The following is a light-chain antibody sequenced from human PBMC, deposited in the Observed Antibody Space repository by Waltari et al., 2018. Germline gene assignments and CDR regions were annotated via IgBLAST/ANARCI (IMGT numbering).Light chain of an antibody. CDR1: QSVSTN. Sequence: IMLTQSPGTLSLSPGERASLSCRASQSVSTNMAWYQHKPGQSPRLLIYGAFNRAPGIPDRFSGGGSETDFTLTISGLEPEDFAVYYCQHYGNSPYTFGQGTKLEIK. CDR3: QHYGNSPYT. CDR2: GAF. V-gene: IGKV3-20*01. J-gene: IGKJ2*01.